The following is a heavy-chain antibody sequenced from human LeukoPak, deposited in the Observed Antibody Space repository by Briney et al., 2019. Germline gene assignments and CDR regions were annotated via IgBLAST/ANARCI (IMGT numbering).Heavy chain of an antibody. CDR3: AKSDYGDYGWFDP. J-gene: IGHJ5*02. D-gene: IGHD4-17*01. CDR1: GFPFSSYA. CDR2: ISGSGGST. V-gene: IGHV3-23*01. Sequence: GGSLRLSFAASGFPFSSYAMSWVRPAPGKGLEWVSAISGSGGSTYYADSVKGRFTISRDNSKNTLYLQMNSLRAEDTAVYYCAKSDYGDYGWFDPWGQGTLVTVSS.